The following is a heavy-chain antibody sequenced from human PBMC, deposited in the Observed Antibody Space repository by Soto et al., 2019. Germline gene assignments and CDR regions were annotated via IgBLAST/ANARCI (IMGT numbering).Heavy chain of an antibody. CDR3: ARVSYGDSRGYYLDY. D-gene: IGHD4-17*01. J-gene: IGHJ4*02. V-gene: IGHV3-48*02. CDR2: ISSSSSTI. Sequence: EVQLVESGGGLVQPGGSLRLSCAASGFTFSSYSMNWVRQAPGKGLEWVSYISSSSSTIYYADSVKGLFTISRDNAKNSLYLQMNGLRDEDTAVYYCARVSYGDSRGYYLDYWGQGTLVTVSS. CDR1: GFTFSSYS.